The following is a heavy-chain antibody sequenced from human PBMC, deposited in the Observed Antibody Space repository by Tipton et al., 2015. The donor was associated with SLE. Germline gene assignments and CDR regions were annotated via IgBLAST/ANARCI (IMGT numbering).Heavy chain of an antibody. CDR3: ASELERGSGWYRPLDY. D-gene: IGHD6-13*01. J-gene: IGHJ4*02. Sequence: GSLRLSCAASGFTVSSNYMNWVRQAPGKGLEWVSVIYSDGSTYYADSVKGRFIISRDDSKNTLYLQMNSLRAEDTAVYHCASELERGSGWYRPLDYWGQGTLVTVSS. CDR1: GFTVSSNY. V-gene: IGHV3-66*01. CDR2: IYSDGST.